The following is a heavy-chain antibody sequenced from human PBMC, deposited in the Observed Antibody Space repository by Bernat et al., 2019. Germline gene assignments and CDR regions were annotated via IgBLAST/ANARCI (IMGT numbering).Heavy chain of an antibody. V-gene: IGHV1-69*01. J-gene: IGHJ3*02. D-gene: IGHD3-9*01. CDR2: IIPIFGTA. CDR3: ARRSPLRYFDPNAFDI. Sequence: QVQLVQSGAEVKKPGSSVKVSCKASGGTFSSYAISWVRQAPGQGLEWMGGIIPIFGTANYAQKVQGRVTITADEATSTAYMELSSLRSEDTAVYYCARRSPLRYFDPNAFDIWGQGTMVTVSS. CDR1: GGTFSSYA.